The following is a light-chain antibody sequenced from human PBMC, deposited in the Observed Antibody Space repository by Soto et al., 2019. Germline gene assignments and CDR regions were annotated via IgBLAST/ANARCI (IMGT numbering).Light chain of an antibody. V-gene: IGKV1-8*01. J-gene: IGKJ4*01. CDR3: LQESNYPLT. CDR1: QGISSY. Sequence: AIRMTQSPSSLSASTGDRVTITCRASQGISSYLAWYQQKPGKAPKLLIYAASTLQSGVPSRFSGSGSGTDFTLTISCLQSEDFATYYCLQESNYPLTFGGGTKVEIK. CDR2: AAS.